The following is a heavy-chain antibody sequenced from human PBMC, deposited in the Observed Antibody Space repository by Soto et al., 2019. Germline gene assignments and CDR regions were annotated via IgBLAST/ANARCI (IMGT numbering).Heavy chain of an antibody. J-gene: IGHJ6*02. V-gene: IGHV1-2*02. Sequence: GASVKVSCKASGYTFTGYYMHWVRQAPGQGLEWMGWINPNSGGTNYAQKFQGRVTMTRDTSISTAYMELSRLRSDDTAVYYCARVGRNFWSRNRLGMDVWGQGTTVTVSS. CDR2: INPNSGGT. CDR3: ARVGRNFWSRNRLGMDV. CDR1: GYTFTGYY. D-gene: IGHD3-3*01.